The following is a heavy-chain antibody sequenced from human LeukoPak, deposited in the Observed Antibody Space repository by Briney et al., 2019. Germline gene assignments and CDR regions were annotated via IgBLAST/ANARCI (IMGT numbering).Heavy chain of an antibody. D-gene: IGHD2-8*01. CDR2: LCDSGGGT. V-gene: IGHV3-23*01. CDR1: GFPFSCYA. J-gene: IGHJ4*02. Sequence: PGGSLRLSCAASGFPFSCYAMSWVRPAPGKGLEWVSGLCDSGGGTYYADSVKGRFTISRDNSKNTLYLQMNSLRADDTAVYYCAKDTSIGRYCTNGVCSPFDYWGQGTLVTVSS. CDR3: AKDTSIGRYCTNGVCSPFDY.